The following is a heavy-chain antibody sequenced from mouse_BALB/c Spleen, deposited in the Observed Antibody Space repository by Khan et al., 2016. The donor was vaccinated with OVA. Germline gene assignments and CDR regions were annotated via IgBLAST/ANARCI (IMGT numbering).Heavy chain of an antibody. D-gene: IGHD2-4*01. V-gene: IGHV5-17*02. CDR3: SRSLITTWYLDV. CDR2: ISFGSATI. CDR1: GFTLSGFG. J-gene: IGHJ1*01. Sequence: EVELVESGGGLVQPGGSRKLSCAASGFTLSGFGMHWVRQAPEKGLEWVAYISFGSATIYYADTVKGRFTISSDNPKNTLFLQMTSLRSEDTAIYYCSRSLITTWYLDVWGAGTTVTVSS.